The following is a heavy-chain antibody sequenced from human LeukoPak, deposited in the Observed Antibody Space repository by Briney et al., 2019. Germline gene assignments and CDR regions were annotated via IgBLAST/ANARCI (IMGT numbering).Heavy chain of an antibody. CDR1: GGSISGSNW. CDR2: IYHSGST. J-gene: IGHJ4*02. V-gene: IGHV4-4*02. D-gene: IGHD6-19*01. Sequence: SGTLSLTCAVSGGSISGSNWWSWVRPAPGKGLEWIGEIYHSGSTNYNPSLKSRVTISVDKSKNQLSLRLNSVTAADTAVYYCVSNGWYSLEYWGQGTLVTVSS. CDR3: VSNGWYSLEY.